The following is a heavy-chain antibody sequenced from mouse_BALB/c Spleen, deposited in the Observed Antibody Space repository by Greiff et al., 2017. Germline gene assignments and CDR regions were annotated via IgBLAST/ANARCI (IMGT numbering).Heavy chain of an antibody. J-gene: IGHJ2*01. CDR2: IYPGNSDT. CDR3: ARSDYGNYADY. V-gene: IGHV1-5*01. CDR1: GYTFTSYW. D-gene: IGHD2-1*01. Sequence: VQLKESGTVLARPGASVKMSCKASGYTFTSYWMHWVKQRPGQGLEWIGAIYPGNSDTSYNQKFKGKAKLTAVTSTSTAYMELSSLTNEDSAVYYCARSDYGNYADYWGQGTTLTVSS.